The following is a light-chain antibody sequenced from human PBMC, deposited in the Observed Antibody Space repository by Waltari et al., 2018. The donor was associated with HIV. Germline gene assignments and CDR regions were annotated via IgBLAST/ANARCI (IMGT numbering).Light chain of an antibody. V-gene: IGKV1-NL1*01. J-gene: IGKJ2*01. CDR3: QQYYTTPHT. Sequence: DIQMTQSPSSLSASVGDRVTITCRASQAIANSLAWYQQKPGKAPKLLVYVASRLERGVPSRFSGSGSGTDYILTISSLQPEDFATYYCQQYYTTPHTFGQGTKLEIK. CDR1: QAIANS. CDR2: VAS.